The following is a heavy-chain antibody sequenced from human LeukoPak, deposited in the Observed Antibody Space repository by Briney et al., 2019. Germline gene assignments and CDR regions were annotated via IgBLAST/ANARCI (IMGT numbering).Heavy chain of an antibody. Sequence: PGGSLRLSCAASGFTFSSYWMSWVRQAPGKGLEWVANIKQDGSEKYYVDPVKGRFTISRDNAKNSLYLQMNSLRAEDTAVYYCARDVMITFGGVIVMYYFDYWGQGTLVTVSS. V-gene: IGHV3-7*01. D-gene: IGHD3-16*02. J-gene: IGHJ4*02. CDR1: GFTFSSYW. CDR3: ARDVMITFGGVIVMYYFDY. CDR2: IKQDGSEK.